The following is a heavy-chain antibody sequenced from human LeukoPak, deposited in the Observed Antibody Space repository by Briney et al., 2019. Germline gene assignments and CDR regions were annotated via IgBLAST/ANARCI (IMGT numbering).Heavy chain of an antibody. Sequence: GGSLRLSCAASGFTFSSYGMHWVRQAPGKGLEWVAVISYDGSNKYYADSVKGRFTIPRDNSKNTLYLQMNSLRAEDTAVYYCAKERQQLVRYYFDYWGQGTLVTVSS. CDR2: ISYDGSNK. V-gene: IGHV3-30*18. D-gene: IGHD6-13*01. CDR1: GFTFSSYG. CDR3: AKERQQLVRYYFDY. J-gene: IGHJ4*02.